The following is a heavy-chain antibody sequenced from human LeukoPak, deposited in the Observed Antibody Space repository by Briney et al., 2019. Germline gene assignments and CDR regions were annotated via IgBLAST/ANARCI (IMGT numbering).Heavy chain of an antibody. CDR1: GFTFSTFG. CDR3: ARDPPYIRGEGGIWIYYGMDV. CDR2: IRFDGSKK. D-gene: IGHD3-3*02. J-gene: IGHJ6*02. V-gene: IGHV3-30*02. Sequence: GGSLRLSCEASGFTFSTFGMHWVRQAPGKGLEWVAFIRFDGSKKYYADSVKGRFIISRDNSKNTLYLQMGSLRAEDMAVYYCARDPPYIRGEGGIWIYYGMDVWGQGTTVTVSS.